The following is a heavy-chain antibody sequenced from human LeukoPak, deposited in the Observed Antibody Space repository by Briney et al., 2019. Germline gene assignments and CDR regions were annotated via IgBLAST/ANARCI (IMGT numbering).Heavy chain of an antibody. J-gene: IGHJ4*02. CDR3: ARQDIVVVPAAPYFDY. V-gene: IGHV3-23*01. CDR2: ISGSGGST. CDR1: GFTFSSYA. D-gene: IGHD2-2*01. Sequence: PGGSLRLSCAASGFTFSSYAMSWVRQAPGKGLEWVSAISGSGGSTYYADSVKGRFTTSRDNSKNTLYLQMNSLRAEDTAVYYCARQDIVVVPAAPYFDYWGQGTLVTVSS.